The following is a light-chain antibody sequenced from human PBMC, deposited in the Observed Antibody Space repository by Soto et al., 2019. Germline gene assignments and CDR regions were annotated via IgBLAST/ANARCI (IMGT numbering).Light chain of an antibody. J-gene: IGLJ1*01. CDR1: SSNIGGNS. CDR2: DDN. V-gene: IGLV1-51*01. Sequence: QSVMTQPPSVSAAPGQTVTISCSGSSSNIGGNSVSWYQQLPGTAPKLLIYDDNKRPSGIPDRFSGSKSGTSATLGITGFQTGDEADDYCGSWDSSLSADVCGTGTKLTVL. CDR3: GSWDSSLSADV.